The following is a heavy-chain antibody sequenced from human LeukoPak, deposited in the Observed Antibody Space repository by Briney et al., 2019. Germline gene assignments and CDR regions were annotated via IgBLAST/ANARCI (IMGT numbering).Heavy chain of an antibody. CDR3: ASYPRYSSSPPFDY. CDR2: INPNTGAT. V-gene: IGHV1-2*02. D-gene: IGHD6-6*01. J-gene: IGHJ4*02. CDR1: GYTSTGQD. Sequence: ASVKVSCKASGYTSTGQDMHWVRQAPGQGFEWMGWINPNTGATNYAQKFQGRVTMTRDTTINTAYMELTSLTSDDTAVYYCASYPRYSSSPPFDYWGQGAMVTVSP.